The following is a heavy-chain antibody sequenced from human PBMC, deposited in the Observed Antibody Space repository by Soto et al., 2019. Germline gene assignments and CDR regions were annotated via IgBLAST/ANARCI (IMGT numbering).Heavy chain of an antibody. V-gene: IGHV3-23*01. J-gene: IGHJ4*02. CDR2: ISGSGGST. CDR1: GFTFSSYA. D-gene: IGHD3-22*01. CDR3: AKDREYYDSSGMFDY. Sequence: EVQLLESGGGLVQPGGSLRLSCAASGFTFSSYAMSWVRQAPGKGLEWVSAISGSGGSTYYADSVKGRFTISRDNSKNTLYLQRNSLRAEDTAVYYCAKDREYYDSSGMFDYWGQGTLVTVSS.